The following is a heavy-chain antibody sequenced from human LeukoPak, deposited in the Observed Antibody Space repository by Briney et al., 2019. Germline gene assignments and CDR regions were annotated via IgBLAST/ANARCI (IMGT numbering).Heavy chain of an antibody. CDR1: GYTFTGYY. CDR2: INPNSGGT. Sequence: ASVKVSCKASGYTFTGYYMYWVRQAPGLGLEWMGWINPNSGGTNYAQKFQGRVTMTRDTSISTAYMELRSLRSDDTAVYYCARGELRYFDWLSLGAFDIWGQGTMVTVSS. V-gene: IGHV1-2*02. CDR3: ARGELRYFDWLSLGAFDI. J-gene: IGHJ3*02. D-gene: IGHD3-9*01.